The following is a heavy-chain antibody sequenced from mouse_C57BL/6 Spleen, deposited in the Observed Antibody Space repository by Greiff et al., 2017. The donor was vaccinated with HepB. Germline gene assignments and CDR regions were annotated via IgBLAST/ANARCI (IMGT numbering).Heavy chain of an antibody. CDR1: GFTFSDYY. CDR2: INYDGSST. J-gene: IGHJ4*01. Sequence: EVKVVESEGGLVQPGSSMKLSCTASGFTFSDYYMAWVRQVPEKGLEWVANINYDGSSTYYLDSLKSRFIISRDNAKNILYLQMSSLKSEDTATYYCARDNYGAMDDWGQGTSVTVSS. V-gene: IGHV5-16*01. CDR3: ARDNYGAMDD. D-gene: IGHD1-1*01.